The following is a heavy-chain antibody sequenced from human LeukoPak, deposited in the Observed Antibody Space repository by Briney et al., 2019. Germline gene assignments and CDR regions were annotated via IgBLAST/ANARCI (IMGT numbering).Heavy chain of an antibody. CDR2: ISGSGGNT. CDR3: AKGRREQPFDY. D-gene: IGHD1-26*01. Sequence: GGSLRLSCAASGFTFSSYAMSWVRRAPEKGLEWVSAISGSGGNTSYADSVKGRFTISRDNSKNTLYLQMNSLRAEDTAVYYCAKGRREQPFDYWGQGTLVTVSS. J-gene: IGHJ4*02. V-gene: IGHV3-23*01. CDR1: GFTFSSYA.